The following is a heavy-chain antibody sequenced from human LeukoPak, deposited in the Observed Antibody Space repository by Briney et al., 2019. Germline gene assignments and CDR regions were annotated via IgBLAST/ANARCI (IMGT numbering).Heavy chain of an antibody. Sequence: GESLKISCKGAGYTFTRYWIGWVRQMPGKGLELMGIIHPGDSESNTRYSRSVQGHITISVDKSISTAYLQWSSLKASDTAMYYCARLRDGYNSPFDFWGQGTLVIVSS. CDR1: GYTFTRYW. J-gene: IGHJ4*02. CDR2: IHPGDSESNT. D-gene: IGHD5-24*01. CDR3: ARLRDGYNSPFDF. V-gene: IGHV5-51*01.